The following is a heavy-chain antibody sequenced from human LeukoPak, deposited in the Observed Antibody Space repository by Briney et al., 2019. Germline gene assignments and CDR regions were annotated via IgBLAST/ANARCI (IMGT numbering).Heavy chain of an antibody. CDR2: INHSGST. J-gene: IGHJ4*02. Sequence: SETLSLTCAVYGGSFSGYYWSWIRQPPGKGLEWIGEINHSGSTNYNPSLKSRVTISVDTSKNQFSLKLSSVTAADTAVYYCAREVFYYYDSSGYYFDYWGQGTLVTVSS. V-gene: IGHV4-34*01. CDR3: AREVFYYYDSSGYYFDY. CDR1: GGSFSGYY. D-gene: IGHD3-22*01.